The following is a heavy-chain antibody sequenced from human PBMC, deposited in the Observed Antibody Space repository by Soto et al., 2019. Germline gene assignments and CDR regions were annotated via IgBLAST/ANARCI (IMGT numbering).Heavy chain of an antibody. Sequence: GALVKVSCKASGYTFTSYGISWVRQAPGQGLEWMGWISAYNGNTNYAQKLQGRVTMTTDTSTSTTYMELRSLRSDDTAVYYYATDWTDPTIYYFYRMDVWGLGTT. J-gene: IGHJ6*02. V-gene: IGHV1-18*01. CDR3: ATDWTDPTIYYFYRMDV. D-gene: IGHD2-21*01. CDR1: GYTFTSYG. CDR2: ISAYNGNT.